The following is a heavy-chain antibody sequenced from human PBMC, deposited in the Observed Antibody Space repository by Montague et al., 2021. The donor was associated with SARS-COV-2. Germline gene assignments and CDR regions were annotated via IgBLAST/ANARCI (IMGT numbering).Heavy chain of an antibody. D-gene: IGHD2-15*01. CDR1: GDSVSSNSAA. Sequence: CAISGDSVSSNSAAWNWIRQSPSRGLEWLGRTYYRSKRYNDYAVSVKSRITINPDTSKNQFSLQLNSVTPEDTAVYYCVRERECSGGSCYGPDDDAFDIWGQGTVVTVSS. CDR3: VRERECSGGSCYGPDDDAFDI. J-gene: IGHJ3*02. CDR2: TYYRSKRYN. V-gene: IGHV6-1*01.